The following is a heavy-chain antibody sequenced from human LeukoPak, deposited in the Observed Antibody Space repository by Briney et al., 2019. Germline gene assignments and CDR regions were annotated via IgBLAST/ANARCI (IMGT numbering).Heavy chain of an antibody. D-gene: IGHD6-19*01. CDR2: ISSGSSTI. V-gene: IGHV3-48*01. Sequence: GGSLRLSCAASGFTFSSYSMNWVRQAPGKGLEWVSYISSGSSTIYYADSVKGRFTISRDNAKSSLYLQMNSLRAEDTAVYYCARGHSSGYYLEAFDIWGQGTMVAVSS. CDR1: GFTFSSYS. J-gene: IGHJ3*02. CDR3: ARGHSSGYYLEAFDI.